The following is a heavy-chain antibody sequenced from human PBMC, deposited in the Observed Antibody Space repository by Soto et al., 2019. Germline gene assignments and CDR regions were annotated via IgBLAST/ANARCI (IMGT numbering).Heavy chain of an antibody. CDR3: AKVIRGDGSSTSCDRVGIDP. Sequence: GGSLRLSCAASGFTFSSYGMHWVRQAPGKGLEWVAVISYDGSNIYYADSVKGRFTISRDNSKNTLYLQMNSLRAEDTAVYYCAKVIRGDGSSTSCDRVGIDPWGQGTTVTVSS. J-gene: IGHJ6*02. CDR1: GFTFSSYG. CDR2: ISYDGSNI. D-gene: IGHD2-2*02. V-gene: IGHV3-30*18.